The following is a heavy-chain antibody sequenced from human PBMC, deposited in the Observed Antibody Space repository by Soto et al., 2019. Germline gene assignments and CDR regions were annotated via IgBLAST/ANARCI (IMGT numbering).Heavy chain of an antibody. CDR3: ARDPYYYDSSRFDY. Sequence: AGGSLRLSCAASGFTFSSYGMHWVRQAPGKGLEWVAVIWYDGSNKYYADSVKGRFTISRDNSKNTLYLQMNSLRAEDTAVYYCARDPYYYDSSRFDYWGQGTLVTVSS. CDR1: GFTFSSYG. J-gene: IGHJ4*02. V-gene: IGHV3-33*01. CDR2: IWYDGSNK. D-gene: IGHD3-22*01.